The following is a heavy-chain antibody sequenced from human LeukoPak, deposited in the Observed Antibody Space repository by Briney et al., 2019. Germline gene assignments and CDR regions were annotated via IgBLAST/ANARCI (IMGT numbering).Heavy chain of an antibody. J-gene: IGHJ4*02. Sequence: GGSLRLSCAASGFTFSSYGMSWVRQAPGKGLEWVAVISYDGSTKYYADSVKGRFTISRDNSKDTLYLQMNSLRAEDTAVYYCAKEITGYSYFDYWGQGTLVTVSS. CDR1: GFTFSSYG. CDR2: ISYDGSTK. D-gene: IGHD3-9*01. V-gene: IGHV3-30*18. CDR3: AKEITGYSYFDY.